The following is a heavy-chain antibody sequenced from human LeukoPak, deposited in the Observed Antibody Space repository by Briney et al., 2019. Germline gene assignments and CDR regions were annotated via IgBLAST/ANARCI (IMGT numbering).Heavy chain of an antibody. CDR2: ISGGGGVT. V-gene: IGHV3-23*01. CDR1: GFTFSNYA. J-gene: IGHJ3*02. Sequence: PGGSLRLSCAASGFTFSNYAMSWVRQAQGKGLEWVSAISGGGGVTYYANSVKGRFTISRDNSKNTVYLQMNSLRAEDTAVYYCAKDDEAIDVLRGFFDIWGQGTMVTVSS. D-gene: IGHD2-21*01. CDR3: AKDDEAIDVLRGFFDI.